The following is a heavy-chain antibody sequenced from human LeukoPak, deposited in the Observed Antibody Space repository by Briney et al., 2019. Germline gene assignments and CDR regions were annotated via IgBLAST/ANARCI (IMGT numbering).Heavy chain of an antibody. V-gene: IGHV1-2*02. Sequence: ASVKVSCKASGYTFTGYYMHWVRQAPGQGLEWMGWINPNRGGTKCAQNFQGRVTMTRDTSISTAYMELSRLRSDDTAVYYCARDSAVYDSSGYFLHAFDIWGQGTMVTVSS. CDR2: INPNRGGT. CDR1: GYTFTGYY. D-gene: IGHD3-22*01. CDR3: ARDSAVYDSSGYFLHAFDI. J-gene: IGHJ3*02.